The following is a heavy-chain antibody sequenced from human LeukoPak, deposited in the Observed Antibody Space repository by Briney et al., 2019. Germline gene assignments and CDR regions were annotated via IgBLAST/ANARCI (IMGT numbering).Heavy chain of an antibody. CDR1: GHTFTNYG. J-gene: IGHJ4*02. V-gene: IGHV1-18*01. Sequence: GASVKVSCKASGHTFTNYGVTWVRQAPGQGLQWMGWVSADNGNTNYAQKFQDRVTISIDTYTTTAFMELRSVTSDDTAVYYCAKNRGGTWGDLIDYWGQGTLVTVSS. D-gene: IGHD1-26*01. CDR2: VSADNGNT. CDR3: AKNRGGTWGDLIDY.